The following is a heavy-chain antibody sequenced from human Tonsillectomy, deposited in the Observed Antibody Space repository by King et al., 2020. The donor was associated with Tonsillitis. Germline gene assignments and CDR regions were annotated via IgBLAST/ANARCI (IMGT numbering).Heavy chain of an antibody. CDR3: ARLEVWLHLPGYFDL. Sequence: QLQESGPGLVKPSETLSLTCSVSGGSISSYYWSWIRQPPGKGLEWIGDIYYSGSTNYNPSLKSRVTISVDTSKNQFSLKLSSVTAADTAVYYCARLEVWLHLPGYFDLWGRGTLVTVSS. CDR1: GGSISSYY. CDR2: IYYSGST. J-gene: IGHJ2*01. D-gene: IGHD5-24*01. V-gene: IGHV4-59*08.